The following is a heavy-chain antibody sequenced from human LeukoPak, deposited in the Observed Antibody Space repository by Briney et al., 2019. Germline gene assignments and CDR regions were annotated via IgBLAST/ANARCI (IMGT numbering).Heavy chain of an antibody. J-gene: IGHJ6*03. Sequence: SQTLSLTCTVSGGSISSGSYYWSWLRQPAGKGLQWIGRIYTSESTKYTPSLKSRVTISVDTSKNQFSLKLSSVTAADTAVYYCARDLRGRTGDGYYYYMDVWGKGTTVTVSS. CDR1: GGSISSGSYY. D-gene: IGHD7-27*01. CDR2: IYTSEST. CDR3: ARDLRGRTGDGYYYYMDV. V-gene: IGHV4-61*02.